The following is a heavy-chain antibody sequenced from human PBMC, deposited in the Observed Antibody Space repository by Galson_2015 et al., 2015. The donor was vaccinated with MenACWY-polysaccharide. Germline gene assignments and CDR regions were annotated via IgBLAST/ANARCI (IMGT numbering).Heavy chain of an antibody. CDR3: ARLVRIAATGPCDAFDF. CDR1: GGSISGHY. J-gene: IGHJ3*01. CDR2: IYYGGTN. V-gene: IGHV4-59*11. D-gene: IGHD6-25*01. Sequence: SETLSLTCTVSGGSISGHYWSWIRQSPGKGLEWIAYIYYGGTNDYNPSLKSRATISVDTSRNQFSLKLSSVTAADAAVYYCARLVRIAATGPCDAFDFWGQGTMVTVSS.